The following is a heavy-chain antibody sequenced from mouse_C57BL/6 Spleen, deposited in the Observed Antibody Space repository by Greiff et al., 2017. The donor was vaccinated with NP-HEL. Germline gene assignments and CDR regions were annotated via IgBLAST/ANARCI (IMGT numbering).Heavy chain of an antibody. CDR1: GYTFTSYD. D-gene: IGHD2-4*01. CDR2: IYPRDGST. J-gene: IGHJ2*01. CDR3: ARSRYDYDGYYFDY. V-gene: IGHV1-85*01. Sequence: QVQLQQSGPELVKPGASVKLSCKASGYTFTSYDINWVKQRPGQGLEWIGWIYPRDGSTKYNEKFKGKATLTVDTSSSTAYMELHSLTSEDSAVYFCARSRYDYDGYYFDYWGQGTTLTVSS.